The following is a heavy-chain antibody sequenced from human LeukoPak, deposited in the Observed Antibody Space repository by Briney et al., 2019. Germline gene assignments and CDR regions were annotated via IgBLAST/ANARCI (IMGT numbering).Heavy chain of an antibody. V-gene: IGHV3-23*01. CDR2: LSGSGYNT. Sequence: GESLKISCAASGFTFSSHALSWVLQATGKGLEWVSSLSGSGYNTYYADSVKGRFTISRDNSKNTVYLQMNSLRAEDTAVYYCAKDPYGTRYFDYWGQGTLVTVSS. CDR1: GFTFSSHA. CDR3: AKDPYGTRYFDY. D-gene: IGHD2-2*01. J-gene: IGHJ4*02.